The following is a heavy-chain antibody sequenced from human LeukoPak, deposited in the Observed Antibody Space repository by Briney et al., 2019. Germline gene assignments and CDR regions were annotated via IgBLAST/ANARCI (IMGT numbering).Heavy chain of an antibody. CDR1: GGSISSYY. V-gene: IGHV4-59*01. Sequence: SETLSLTCTVSGGSISSYYWSWIRQPPGKGLEWIGYMYYSGTTNYNPSLRSRVIISADTSKNQFSLQVSSVTAADTAVYYCARLYYYDSSGYPQDDNDYWGQGTLVTVSS. D-gene: IGHD3-22*01. J-gene: IGHJ4*02. CDR2: MYYSGTT. CDR3: ARLYYYDSSGYPQDDNDY.